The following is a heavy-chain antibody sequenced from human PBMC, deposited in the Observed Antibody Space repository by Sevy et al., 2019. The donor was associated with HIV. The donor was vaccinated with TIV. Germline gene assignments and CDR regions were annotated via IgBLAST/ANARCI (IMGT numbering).Heavy chain of an antibody. CDR1: GMTFSTYN. J-gene: IGHJ4*02. Sequence: GGSLRLSCAVSGMTFSTYNMNWVRQAPGKGLEWISYISIDSTTKYYADSVKGRFTISRDNAKNSLYLQMNSLRDEDTAVYYCARDRVRELDYWGQGTLVTVSS. V-gene: IGHV3-48*02. D-gene: IGHD3-10*01. CDR2: ISIDSTTK. CDR3: ARDRVRELDY.